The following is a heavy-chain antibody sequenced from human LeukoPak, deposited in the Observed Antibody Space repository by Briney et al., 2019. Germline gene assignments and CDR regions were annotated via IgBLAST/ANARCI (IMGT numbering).Heavy chain of an antibody. D-gene: IGHD1-26*01. CDR1: GDSISSYY. Sequence: PSETLSLTCTVSGDSISSYYWSWIRQPPGKGLEWIGCSYHSGSTNYNPSLKSRVTISVDTSKNQFSLKLSSVTAADTAVYYCARDVVGGGNFDYWGQGTLVTVSS. CDR3: ARDVVGGGNFDY. J-gene: IGHJ4*02. V-gene: IGHV4-59*01. CDR2: SYHSGST.